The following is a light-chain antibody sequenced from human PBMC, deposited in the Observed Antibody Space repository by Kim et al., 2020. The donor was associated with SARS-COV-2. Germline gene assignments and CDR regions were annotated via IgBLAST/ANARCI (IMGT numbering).Light chain of an antibody. CDR3: QQYYSAPYT. CDR1: QSVLYSSNNKNY. V-gene: IGKV4-1*01. J-gene: IGKJ2*01. CDR2: WAS. Sequence: RATINCKSSQSVLYSSNNKNYLGWFQQKPGQAPKLLIYWASTRESGVPDRFSGSGSGTDFTLTISSLQAEDVAVYYCQQYYSAPYTFGQGTKLEIK.